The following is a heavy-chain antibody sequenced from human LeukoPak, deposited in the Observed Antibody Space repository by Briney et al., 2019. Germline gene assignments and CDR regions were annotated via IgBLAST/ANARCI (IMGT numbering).Heavy chain of an antibody. CDR1: GFTFSSCA. J-gene: IGHJ4*02. D-gene: IGHD3-9*01. V-gene: IGHV3-23*01. CDR2: ISGGSSDSA. CDR3: AKPMTGYRLGCFDY. Sequence: GGSLRLSCAASGFTFSSCAMSWVRQAPGKGLEWVSAISGGSSDSAYYADSVRGRFTISRDNSKNTLYLQMNSLRVEDTAVYYCAKPMTGYRLGCFDYWGQGTLVTVSS.